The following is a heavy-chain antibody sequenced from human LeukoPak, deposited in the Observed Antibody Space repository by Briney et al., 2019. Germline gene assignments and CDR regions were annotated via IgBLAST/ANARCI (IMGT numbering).Heavy chain of an antibody. J-gene: IGHJ6*03. D-gene: IGHD2-2*01. V-gene: IGHV1-24*01. Sequence: ASVKVSCKVSGYTLTELSMHWVRQAPGKGLEWMGGFDPEDGETIYAQKFQGRVTMTEDTSTDTAYMELSSLRSEDTAVYYCATRGKDIVVVPAAEPLYYYYYMDVWGKGTTVTVSS. CDR2: FDPEDGET. CDR1: GYTLTELS. CDR3: ATRGKDIVVVPAAEPLYYYYYMDV.